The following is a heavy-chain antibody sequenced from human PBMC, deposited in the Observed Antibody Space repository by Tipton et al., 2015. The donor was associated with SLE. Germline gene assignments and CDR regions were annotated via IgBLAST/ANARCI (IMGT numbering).Heavy chain of an antibody. CDR2: IYTSGST. CDR1: GGSINVYY. Sequence: TLSLTCSVSGGSINVYYWSWVRQPPGKGLEWVGYIYTSGSTNYNPSLKSRVTISVDTSKNQFSLKLRSVTAADTAVYYCARLPDYFDHWGQGALVTVSS. CDR3: ARLPDYFDH. J-gene: IGHJ4*02. V-gene: IGHV4-4*08.